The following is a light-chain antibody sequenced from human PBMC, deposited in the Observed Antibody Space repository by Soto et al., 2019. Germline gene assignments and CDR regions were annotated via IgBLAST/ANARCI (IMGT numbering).Light chain of an antibody. CDR1: SSNIGSKT. Sequence: QSVLTQPPSASGTPGQRVTISCSGSSSNIGSKTVNWYQQLPGTVPKLLIYNSYQRPSGVPDRFSASKSGTSASLAISGLQSEDEADYYCSSWDASLNGYVFGTGTEVTVL. V-gene: IGLV1-44*01. CDR2: NSY. J-gene: IGLJ1*01. CDR3: SSWDASLNGYV.